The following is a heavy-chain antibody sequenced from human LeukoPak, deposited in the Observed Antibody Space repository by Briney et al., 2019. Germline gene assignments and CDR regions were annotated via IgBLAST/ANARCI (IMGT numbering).Heavy chain of an antibody. CDR3: ARKFLGSRGYYFDY. CDR1: GYTFISYD. CDR2: MNPNSGNT. V-gene: IGHV1-8*01. D-gene: IGHD3-10*01. J-gene: IGHJ4*02. Sequence: ASVKVSFKASGYTFISYDINWVRQATGQGLEWMGWMNPNSGNTGYAQKFQGRVNMTRNTSISTAYMELSSLRSEDTAVYYCARKFLGSRGYYFDYWGQGTLVTVSS.